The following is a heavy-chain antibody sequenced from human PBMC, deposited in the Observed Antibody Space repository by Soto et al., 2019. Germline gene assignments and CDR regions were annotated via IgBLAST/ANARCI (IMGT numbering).Heavy chain of an antibody. CDR3: ARGGSGVRFLEWLLTYNWFDP. Sequence: PSETLSLTCAVYGGSFSGYYWSWIRQPPGKGLEWIGEINHSGSTNYNPSLKSRVTISVDTSKNQFSLKLSSVTAADTAVYYCARGGSGVRFLEWLLTYNWFDPWGQGTLVTVSS. J-gene: IGHJ5*02. D-gene: IGHD3-3*01. CDR2: INHSGST. CDR1: GGSFSGYY. V-gene: IGHV4-34*01.